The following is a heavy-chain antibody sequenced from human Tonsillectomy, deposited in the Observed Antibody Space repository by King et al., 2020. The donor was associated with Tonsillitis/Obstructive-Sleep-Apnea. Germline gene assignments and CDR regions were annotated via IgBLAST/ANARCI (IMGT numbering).Heavy chain of an antibody. J-gene: IGHJ3*02. CDR2: IFSNDEK. Sequence: VTLKESGPVLVKPTETLTLTCTVSGFSLSNARMGVSWIRQPPGKALEWLAHIFSNDEKSYSTSLKSRLTISKDTSKSQVVLTMTTMDPVDTATYGCARQDYCSSTSCYSDACDIWGQGTMVTVSS. CDR3: ARQDYCSSTSCYSDACDI. V-gene: IGHV2-26*01. D-gene: IGHD2-2*01. CDR1: GFSLSNARMG.